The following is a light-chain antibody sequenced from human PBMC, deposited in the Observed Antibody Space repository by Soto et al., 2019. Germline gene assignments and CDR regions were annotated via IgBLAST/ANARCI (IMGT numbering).Light chain of an antibody. V-gene: IGKV3D-20*01. CDR3: QQYGSSPPTT. Sequence: SGFIVSPTSLALCPRGRTNHSCGASQSVSSSYLAWYQQKPGLAPRLLIYDASSRATGIPDRFSGSGSGTDFTLTISRLEPEDFAVYYCQQYGSSPPTTFGQGTRLEI. J-gene: IGKJ5*01. CDR1: QSVSSSY. CDR2: DAS.